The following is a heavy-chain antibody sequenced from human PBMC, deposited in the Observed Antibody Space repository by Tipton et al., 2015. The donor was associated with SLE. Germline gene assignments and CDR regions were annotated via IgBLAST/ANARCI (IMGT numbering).Heavy chain of an antibody. CDR2: VFYGGRY. CDR1: NGSITSLYDY. J-gene: IGHJ4*02. Sequence: PGLVKSSETLSLTCTVSNGSITSLYDYWGWVRQPPGKGLEWLGSVFYGGRYYYTASLRSRVTISVDTVKTQVSLKLTSVTAADTAMYFCARGFFHDYWSAEQGRKSFYFDNWGQGALVTVST. V-gene: IGHV4-39*07. D-gene: IGHD3-3*01. CDR3: ARGFFHDYWSAEQGRKSFYFDN.